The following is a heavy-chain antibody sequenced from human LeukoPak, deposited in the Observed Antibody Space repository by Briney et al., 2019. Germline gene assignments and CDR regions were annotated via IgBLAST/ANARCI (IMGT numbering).Heavy chain of an antibody. CDR1: GGSISSYY. D-gene: IGHD3-22*01. J-gene: IGHJ4*02. V-gene: IGHV4-59*08. Sequence: SETLSLTCTVSGGSISSYYWSWIRQPPGKGREWIGYIYYSGSTNYNPSLKSRVTISVDTSKNQFSLKLSSVTAADTAVYYCARHQPYDSSGYDLDYWGQGTLVTVSS. CDR3: ARHQPYDSSGYDLDY. CDR2: IYYSGST.